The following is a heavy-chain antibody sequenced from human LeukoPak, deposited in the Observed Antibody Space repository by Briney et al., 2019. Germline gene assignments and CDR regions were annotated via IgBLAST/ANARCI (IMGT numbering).Heavy chain of an antibody. CDR3: ARSSSSSDLDY. D-gene: IGHD6-6*01. CDR2: ISSSGSTI. Sequence: PGGSLRLSCAASGFTFSSYEMNWVRQAPGKGLEWVSYISSSGSTIYYADSVKGRFTISRDNAKNSLYLQMNSLRAEGTAVYYCARSSSSSDLDYWGQGTLVTVSS. V-gene: IGHV3-48*03. J-gene: IGHJ4*02. CDR1: GFTFSSYE.